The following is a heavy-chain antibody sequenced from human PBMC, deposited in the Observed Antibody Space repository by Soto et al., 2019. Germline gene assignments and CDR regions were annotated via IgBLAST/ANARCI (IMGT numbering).Heavy chain of an antibody. D-gene: IGHD3-3*01. CDR3: EHMIEGVFFGH. Sequence: SGPTLVNPTQTLTLTCTFSGVSLSTSGMGVGWIRQPPGKALEWLALVYWDDDKRYSPSLKSRLTITKDTSKDQVVLTMTYMDPVDTATFYCEHMIEGVFFGHWGQGTRVTVAS. J-gene: IGHJ4*02. CDR1: GVSLSTSGMG. V-gene: IGHV2-5*02. CDR2: VYWDDDK.